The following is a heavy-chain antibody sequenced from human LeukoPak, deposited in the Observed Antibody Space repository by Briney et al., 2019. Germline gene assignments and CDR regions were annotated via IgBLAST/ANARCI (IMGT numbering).Heavy chain of an antibody. CDR3: ARSTDPTLYYFDY. V-gene: IGHV3-30-3*01. J-gene: IGHJ4*02. D-gene: IGHD4-11*01. Sequence: GGSLRLSCVASGFTFSSYAMSWVRQAPGKGLEWVAVISYDGSNKYYADSVKGRFTISRDNSKNTLYLQMNSLRAEDTAVYYCARSTDPTLYYFDYWGQGTLVTVSS. CDR2: ISYDGSNK. CDR1: GFTFSSYA.